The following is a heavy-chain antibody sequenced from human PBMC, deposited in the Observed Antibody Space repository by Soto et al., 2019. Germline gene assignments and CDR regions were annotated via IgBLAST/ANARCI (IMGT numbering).Heavy chain of an antibody. J-gene: IGHJ4*02. CDR2: ISYDGSNK. CDR3: ARERLYATPYFEY. CDR1: GFTFSSYA. V-gene: IGHV3-30-3*01. Sequence: QVQLVESGGGVVQPGRSLRLSCAASGFTFSSYAMHWVRQAPGKGLEWVAVISYDGSNKYYADSVKGRFTISRDNSKNTLYLQMNSLRAEDTAVYYCARERLYATPYFEYWGQGTLVTVSS. D-gene: IGHD3-16*01.